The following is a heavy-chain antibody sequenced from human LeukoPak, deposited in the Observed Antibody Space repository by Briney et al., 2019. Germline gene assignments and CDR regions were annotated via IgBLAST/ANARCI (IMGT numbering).Heavy chain of an antibody. V-gene: IGHV3-21*01. J-gene: IGHJ5*02. CDR3: SRDGRYSSGGSGYSNWFDP. D-gene: IGHD2-15*01. Sequence: PGGSLRLSCAASGFTFSSYSMNWVRQAPGKGLEWVSSISSSSSYIYYADSVKGRFTISRDNAKNSLYLQMNSLRAEDTAVYYCSRDGRYSSGGSGYSNWFDPWGQGTLVTVSS. CDR2: ISSSSSYI. CDR1: GFTFSSYS.